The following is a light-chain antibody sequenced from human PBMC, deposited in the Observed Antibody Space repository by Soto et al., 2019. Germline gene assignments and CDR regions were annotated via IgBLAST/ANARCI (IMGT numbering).Light chain of an antibody. CDR3: QQYGYSPIT. Sequence: DSVFTQSPCTLSLYPGERATLSCRASQSVSSSHLAWYQHKPGQAPRLLIYAASSRATGSPDRFSGGGSGTDFTLTISRLEPEDFAVYYCQQYGYSPITFGQGTRLEIK. J-gene: IGKJ5*01. CDR2: AAS. CDR1: QSVSSSH. V-gene: IGKV3-20*01.